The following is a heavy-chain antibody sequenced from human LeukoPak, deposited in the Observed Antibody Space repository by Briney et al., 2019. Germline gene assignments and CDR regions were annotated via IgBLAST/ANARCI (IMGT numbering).Heavy chain of an antibody. Sequence: GGSRRLSCAVSGFTFNNCGMTWVRQAPGKGLEWVSSISLTGDKTYYADSVKGRFTISRDNSKNTLYLQMNSLRVEDTAMYYCAKDLRPSGNYGYFDYWGQGTLVTVSS. CDR1: GFTFNNCG. V-gene: IGHV3-23*01. D-gene: IGHD3-16*01. CDR2: ISLTGDKT. CDR3: AKDLRPSGNYGYFDY. J-gene: IGHJ4*02.